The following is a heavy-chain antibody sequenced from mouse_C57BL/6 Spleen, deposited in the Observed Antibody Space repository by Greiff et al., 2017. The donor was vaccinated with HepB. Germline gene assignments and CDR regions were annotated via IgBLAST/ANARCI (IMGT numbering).Heavy chain of an antibody. CDR3: ARRDWEFWYFDV. J-gene: IGHJ1*03. Sequence: VKLVESGAELVKPGASVKMSCKASGYTFTTYPIEWMKQNHGKSLEWIGNFHPYNDDTKYNEKFKGKATLTVEKSSSTVYLELSRLTSDDSAVYYCARRDWEFWYFDVWGTGTTVTVSS. D-gene: IGHD4-1*01. CDR1: GYTFTTYP. V-gene: IGHV1-47*01. CDR2: FHPYNDDT.